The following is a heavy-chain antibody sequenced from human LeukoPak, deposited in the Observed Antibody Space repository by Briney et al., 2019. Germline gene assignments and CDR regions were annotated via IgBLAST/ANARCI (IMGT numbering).Heavy chain of an antibody. Sequence: ASVKVSCKASGYTFTSYGISWVRQAPGQGLEWMGWVTSYNGDTNYAQKLQGRVTMTTDTSTSTAYMELRSLRSDDTAVYYCARVQDTMVRGVITPNFDYWGQGTLVTVSS. J-gene: IGHJ4*02. CDR1: GYTFTSYG. CDR3: ARVQDTMVRGVITPNFDY. CDR2: VTSYNGDT. V-gene: IGHV1-18*01. D-gene: IGHD3-10*01.